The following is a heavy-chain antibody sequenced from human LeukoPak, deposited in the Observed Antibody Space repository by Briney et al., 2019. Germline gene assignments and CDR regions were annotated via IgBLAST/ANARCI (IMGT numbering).Heavy chain of an antibody. CDR1: GFTFDDYG. V-gene: IGHV3-20*04. CDR2: INWNGGST. J-gene: IGHJ4*02. CDR3: ARDTGYDLLTAYDY. D-gene: IGHD3-9*01. Sequence: PGGSLRLSCAASGFTFDDYGMSWVRQAPGKGLEWVSGINWNGGSTSYADSVKGRFSISRDNAKNSLYLQMNSLRAEDTALYYCARDTGYDLLTAYDYWGQGTLVSVSS.